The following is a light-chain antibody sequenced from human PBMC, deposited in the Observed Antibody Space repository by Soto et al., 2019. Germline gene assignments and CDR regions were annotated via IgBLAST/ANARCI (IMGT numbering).Light chain of an antibody. Sequence: DIQMTKSPSTLSASVGDRVTITCPASQSISSWLAGYQHKPWKDPKLLLYKASSLESGVPSRFSGSGTGTEFTLTISSLQPDDFATYYCQQYNSYSRTFGQGTKVAVK. CDR3: QQYNSYSRT. CDR1: QSISSW. CDR2: KAS. J-gene: IGKJ1*01. V-gene: IGKV1-5*03.